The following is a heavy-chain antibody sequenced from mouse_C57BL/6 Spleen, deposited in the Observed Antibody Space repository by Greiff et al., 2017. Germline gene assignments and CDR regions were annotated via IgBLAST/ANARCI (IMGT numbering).Heavy chain of an antibody. CDR2: IRSKSSNYAT. V-gene: IGHV10-3*01. J-gene: IGHJ4*01. CDR3: VRRGIYYYGSSYVYYAMDY. CDR1: GFTFNTYA. D-gene: IGHD1-1*01. Sequence: EVMLVESGGGLVQPKGSLKLSCAASGFTFNTYAMHWVRQAPGKGLEWVARIRSKSSNYATYYSDSVKDRFTISRDDSQSMLYLQMNNLKTEDTAMYYCVRRGIYYYGSSYVYYAMDYWGQGTSVTVSS.